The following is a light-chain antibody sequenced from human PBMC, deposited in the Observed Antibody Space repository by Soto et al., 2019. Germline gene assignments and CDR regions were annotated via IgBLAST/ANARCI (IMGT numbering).Light chain of an antibody. V-gene: IGKV1-27*01. CDR2: AAS. CDR3: QKYSSAPPIA. CDR1: QGIANN. J-gene: IGKJ5*01. Sequence: DIQMTQSPSSLSASVGDRVTITCRASQGIANNLAWFQQKPGKFPRLLIYAASTLQSGVPSRFSGSGSGTDFTLTISSLQPEDVATYYCQKYSSAPPIAFGQGTRLDIK.